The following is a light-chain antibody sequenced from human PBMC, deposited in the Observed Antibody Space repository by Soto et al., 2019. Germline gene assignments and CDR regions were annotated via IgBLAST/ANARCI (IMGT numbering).Light chain of an antibody. Sequence: EIVLTQSPATLSLSPGERATLSCRASQSVSSYLAWYQQKPGQAPRLLIYDPSNRATGIPTRFSSSASGTDFTHIISSLEPEDFAVYYCQQRSNWPPWTFGQGTKVEIK. CDR2: DPS. CDR3: QQRSNWPPWT. V-gene: IGKV3-11*01. J-gene: IGKJ1*01. CDR1: QSVSSY.